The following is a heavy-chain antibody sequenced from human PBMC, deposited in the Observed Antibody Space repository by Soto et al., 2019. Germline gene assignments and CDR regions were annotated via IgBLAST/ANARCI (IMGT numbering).Heavy chain of an antibody. D-gene: IGHD2-15*01. J-gene: IGHJ6*02. V-gene: IGHV1-69*13. CDR2: IIPISGTT. Sequence: ASVKVSCKASGGTFSIHAIIWVRQAPGHGLEWMGGIIPISGTTYYTQKFQGRVTITADEPTSTAFMELSSLKSEDTAVFYCARGYCSGGNCYSGMDVCGQ. CDR3: ARGYCSGGNCYSGMDV. CDR1: GGTFSIHA.